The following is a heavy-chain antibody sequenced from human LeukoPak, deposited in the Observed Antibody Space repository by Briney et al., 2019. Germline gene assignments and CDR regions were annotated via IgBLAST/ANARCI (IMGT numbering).Heavy chain of an antibody. CDR1: RFTLNIYS. J-gene: IGHJ4*02. CDR2: IRHDGSDK. D-gene: IGHD1-1*01. CDR3: ATDHASGLND. Sequence: GGSLRLSCAASRFTLNIYSIHWVRPAPGRGLEWLTFIRHDGSDKYYADSVRVRFTISRDNSKNTVSLQMISLRGEDTAVYYCATDHASGLNDWGQGTPVTVS. V-gene: IGHV3-30*02.